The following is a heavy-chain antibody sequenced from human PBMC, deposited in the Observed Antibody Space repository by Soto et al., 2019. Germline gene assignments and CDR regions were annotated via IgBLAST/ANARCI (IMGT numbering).Heavy chain of an antibody. V-gene: IGHV4-34*01. Sequence: QVQLQQWGAGLLKPSETLSLTCAVYGGSFSGYYWSWIRQPPGKGLEWIGEINHSGSTNYNPSLKSRVTISVDTSKNQFSLKLSYVTAADTAVYYCARDGYSYGYVYWGQGTLVTVSS. CDR2: INHSGST. CDR3: ARDGYSYGYVY. J-gene: IGHJ4*02. D-gene: IGHD5-18*01. CDR1: GGSFSGYY.